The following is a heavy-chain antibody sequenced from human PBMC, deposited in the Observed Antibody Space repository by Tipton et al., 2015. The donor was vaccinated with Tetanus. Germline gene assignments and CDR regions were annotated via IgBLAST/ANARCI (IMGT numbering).Heavy chain of an antibody. CDR1: GGSISSYY. D-gene: IGHD3-10*01. CDR3: ARGMVRGVRVITYYYGMDV. CDR2: IYTSGST. Sequence: TLSLTCTVSGGSISSYYWSWIRQPAGKGPEWIGRIYTSGSTNYNPSLKSRVTMSVDTSKNQFSLKLSSVTAADTAVYYCARGMVRGVRVITYYYGMDVWGQGTTVTVSS. V-gene: IGHV4-4*07. J-gene: IGHJ6*02.